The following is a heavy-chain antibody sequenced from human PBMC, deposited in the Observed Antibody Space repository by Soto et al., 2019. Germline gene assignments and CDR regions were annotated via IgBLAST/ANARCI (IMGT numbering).Heavy chain of an antibody. CDR2: INSDGSST. V-gene: IGHV3-74*01. CDR3: ARAYCSGGSCYSGDAFDI. Sequence: EVQLVESGGGLVQPGGSLRLSCAASGFTFSSYWKHWVRQAPGKGLVWVSRINSDGSSTSYADSVKGRFTISRDNAKNTLYLQMNSLRAEDTAVYYCARAYCSGGSCYSGDAFDIWGQGTMVTVSS. CDR1: GFTFSSYW. D-gene: IGHD2-15*01. J-gene: IGHJ3*02.